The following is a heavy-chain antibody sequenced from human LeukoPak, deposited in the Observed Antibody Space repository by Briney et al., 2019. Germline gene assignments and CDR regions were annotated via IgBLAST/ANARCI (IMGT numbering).Heavy chain of an antibody. CDR2: INPSGGST. J-gene: IGHJ4*02. V-gene: IGHV1-46*01. CDR1: GYTFTSYD. D-gene: IGHD5-18*01. CDR3: VRVAPLLYSYGAGGGPFDY. Sequence: ASVKVSCKASGYTFTSYDINWVRQAPGQGLEWMGIINPSGGSTSYAQKFQGRVTMTRDTSTSTVYMELSSLRSEDTAVYYCVRVAPLLYSYGAGGGPFDYWGQGTLVTVSS.